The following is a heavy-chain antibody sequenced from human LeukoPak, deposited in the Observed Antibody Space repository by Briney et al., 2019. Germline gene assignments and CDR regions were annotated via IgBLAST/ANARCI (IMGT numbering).Heavy chain of an antibody. J-gene: IGHJ2*01. CDR1: GGSISNYY. CDR2: VFYSGST. Sequence: SETLSLTCIVSGGSISNYYWNWIRQPPGRGLEWIGPVFYSGSTNYNPSLKSRVTISVDTSKNQFSLKLSSVTAADTAVYYCARVPPTVTASYWYFDLWGRGTLVTVSS. CDR3: ARVPPTVTASYWYFDL. V-gene: IGHV4-59*12. D-gene: IGHD4-17*01.